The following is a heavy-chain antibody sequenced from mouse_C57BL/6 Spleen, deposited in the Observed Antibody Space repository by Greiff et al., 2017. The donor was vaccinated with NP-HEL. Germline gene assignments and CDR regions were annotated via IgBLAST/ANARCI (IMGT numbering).Heavy chain of an antibody. CDR1: GYTFTDYY. Sequence: VQLQQSGAELVRPGASVKLSCKASGYTFTDYYINWVKQRPGQGLEWIARIYPGSGNTYYNEKFKGKATLTAEKSSSTAYMQLSSLTSEDSAVYFCAREGIYYGFAYWGQGTLVTVSA. CDR2: IYPGSGNT. J-gene: IGHJ3*01. V-gene: IGHV1-76*01. D-gene: IGHD2-1*01. CDR3: AREGIYYGFAY.